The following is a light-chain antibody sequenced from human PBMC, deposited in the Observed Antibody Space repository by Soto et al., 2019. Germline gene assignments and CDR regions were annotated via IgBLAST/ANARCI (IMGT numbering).Light chain of an antibody. CDR2: GAS. J-gene: IGKJ1*01. V-gene: IGKV3-20*01. Sequence: EIVLTQSPGTLSLPPGERATLSCRASQSVSSNYLAWYQQKPGQAPRLLIYGASSRATGIPDRFSGSGSGTDFTLTISRLEPEDFAVYYCQQYGSSPSTFGQGTKVEIK. CDR3: QQYGSSPST. CDR1: QSVSSNY.